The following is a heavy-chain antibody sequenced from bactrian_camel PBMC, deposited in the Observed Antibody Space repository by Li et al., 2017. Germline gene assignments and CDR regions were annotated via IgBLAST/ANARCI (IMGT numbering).Heavy chain of an antibody. CDR3: AEGRGSRGEHCYSLNY. J-gene: IGHJ4*01. Sequence: QLVESGGDLVQAGGSLRLSCTVSGLIISDYAMAWFRQAPGQKREAVAAISTGGSSTMYVDSVKGRFTISRESGKNTVHLQMNNLQPEDTATYYCAEGRGSRGEHCYSLNYWGQGTQVTVS. V-gene: IGHV3S54*01. CDR2: ISTGGSST. CDR1: GLIISDYA. D-gene: IGHD6*01.